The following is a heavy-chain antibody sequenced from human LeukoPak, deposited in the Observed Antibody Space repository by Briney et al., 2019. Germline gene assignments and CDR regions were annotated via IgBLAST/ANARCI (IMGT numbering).Heavy chain of an antibody. CDR3: ARAADYCSSTSCYARYHYYGMDV. Sequence: SETLSLTCAVYGGSFSGYYWSWIRQPPGKGLEWIGEINHSGSTNYNPSLKSRVTISVDTSKNQFSLKLSSVTAADTAVYYCARAADYCSSTSCYARYHYYGMDVWGQGTTVTVSS. V-gene: IGHV4-34*01. CDR2: INHSGST. D-gene: IGHD2-2*01. CDR1: GGSFSGYY. J-gene: IGHJ6*02.